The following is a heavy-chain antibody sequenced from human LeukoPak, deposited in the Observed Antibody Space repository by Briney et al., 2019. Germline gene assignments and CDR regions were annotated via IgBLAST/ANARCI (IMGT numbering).Heavy chain of an antibody. CDR1: VGTLCRYA. Sequence: APVKGSCKAFVGTLCRYAISWGGHAPGQRGEWRGGVIPLFCTANYAQKFQGRVTITADKSTSTAYMELSSLRSEDTAVYYCARMGRVGNYDILTGASHFDYWGQGTLVTVSS. J-gene: IGHJ4*02. D-gene: IGHD3-9*01. CDR2: VIPLFCTA. CDR3: ARMGRVGNYDILTGASHFDY. V-gene: IGHV1-69*06.